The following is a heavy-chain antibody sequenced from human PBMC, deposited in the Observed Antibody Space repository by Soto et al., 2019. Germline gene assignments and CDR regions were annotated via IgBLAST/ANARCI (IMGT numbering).Heavy chain of an antibody. Sequence: PGESLKLSCTASGYSFTSYWIGWVRQMPGKGLEWMGIISPGDSDTSYRASFQGQVTISADKSNSTAYLQWSSLKASDTAMYYCARLNSSSWYGGPMDVWGQGTTVTVSS. CDR3: ARLNSSSWYGGPMDV. CDR2: ISPGDSDT. D-gene: IGHD6-13*01. CDR1: GYSFTSYW. V-gene: IGHV5-51*01. J-gene: IGHJ6*02.